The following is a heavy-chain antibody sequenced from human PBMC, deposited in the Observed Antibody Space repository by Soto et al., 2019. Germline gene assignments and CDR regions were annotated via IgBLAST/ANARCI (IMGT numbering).Heavy chain of an antibody. CDR1: GFTFSNAW. Sequence: GGSLRLSCAASGFTFSNAWMSWVRQAPGKGLEWVGRIKSKTDGGTTDYAAPVKGRFTISRDDSKNTLYLQMNSLKTEDTAVYYCTTAYDFCSGYHYYYYYMDVWGKGTTVTVSS. J-gene: IGHJ6*03. V-gene: IGHV3-15*01. CDR3: TTAYDFCSGYHYYYYYMDV. CDR2: IKSKTDGGTT. D-gene: IGHD3-3*01.